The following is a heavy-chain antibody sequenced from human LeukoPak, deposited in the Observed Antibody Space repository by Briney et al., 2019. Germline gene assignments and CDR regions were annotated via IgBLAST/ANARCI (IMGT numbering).Heavy chain of an antibody. CDR1: GSRFNNYA. Sequence: GGSLRLSCVASGSRFNNYAMHWVRQAPGKGLEWVASIPHDRSDKYYTDSVKGRFAISKDNSKNTLFLQMDSLRPEDTAVYYCAKDRNWSFDYWGQGTLVTVSS. CDR2: IPHDRSDK. D-gene: IGHD1-20*01. V-gene: IGHV3-30*02. CDR3: AKDRNWSFDY. J-gene: IGHJ4*02.